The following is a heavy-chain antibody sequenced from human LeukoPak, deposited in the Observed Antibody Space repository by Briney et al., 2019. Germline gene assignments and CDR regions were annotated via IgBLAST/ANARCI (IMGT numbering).Heavy chain of an antibody. V-gene: IGHV3-48*02. Sequence: GGSLRLSCAASGFTFSSYSMNWVRQAPGNGLEWVSHITASGTAMFYADSVKGRFTISRDNAKNSLYLQINSLRDEDTAVYYCASSGSYRFDYWGQGTLVTVSS. CDR2: ITASGTAM. D-gene: IGHD1-26*01. CDR3: ASSGSYRFDY. J-gene: IGHJ4*02. CDR1: GFTFSSYS.